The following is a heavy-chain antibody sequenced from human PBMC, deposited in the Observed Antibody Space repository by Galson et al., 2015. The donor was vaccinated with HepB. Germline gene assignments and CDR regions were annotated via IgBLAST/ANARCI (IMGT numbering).Heavy chain of an antibody. V-gene: IGHV3-23*01. CDR2: ITGSGATT. D-gene: IGHD1-26*01. CDR3: AKVSPSGSVYPGLGRYYGMDV. J-gene: IGHJ6*02. CDR1: GLSFSNYG. Sequence: SLRLSCAASGLSFSNYGMTWVRQAPGKGPEWVASITGSGATTFYADSVRGRFIISRDNSKNTLYVQMNSLTAEDTATYYCAKVSPSGSVYPGLGRYYGMDVWGQGTTVTVSS.